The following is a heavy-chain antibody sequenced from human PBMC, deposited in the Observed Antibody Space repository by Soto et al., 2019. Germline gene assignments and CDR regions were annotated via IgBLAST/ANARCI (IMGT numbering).Heavy chain of an antibody. Sequence: GWSLRLSCASSVFTFDDYAMHWVRQAPGKGLEWVSGISWNSDNIVYADSVKGRFTISRDNAKNSLYLQMNSLRAEDTALYYCAKDLYSNYGDAFDIWGQGTMVTVSS. V-gene: IGHV3-9*01. J-gene: IGHJ3*02. CDR2: ISWNSDNI. CDR1: VFTFDDYA. D-gene: IGHD4-4*01. CDR3: AKDLYSNYGDAFDI.